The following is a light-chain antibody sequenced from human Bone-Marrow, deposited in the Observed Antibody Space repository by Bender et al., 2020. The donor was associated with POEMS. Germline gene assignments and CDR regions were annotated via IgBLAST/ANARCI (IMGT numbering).Light chain of an antibody. CDR3: NSRDNSGSHLIL. V-gene: IGLV3-19*01. J-gene: IGLJ2*01. Sequence: RPSGISDRFSGSSSGNIASLTITGAQAEDEADYYCNSRDNSGSHLILFGGGTKLTVL.